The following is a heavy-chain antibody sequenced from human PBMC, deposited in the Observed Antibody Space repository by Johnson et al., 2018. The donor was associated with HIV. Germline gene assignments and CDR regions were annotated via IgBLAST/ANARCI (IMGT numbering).Heavy chain of an antibody. CDR2: IGPAGDT. D-gene: IGHD1-26*01. Sequence: VQLVESGGGVVQPGRSLRLSCAASGFTFSSYDMHWVRQAPGQGLEWVSAIGPAGDTYYPGSVKCRFTISRENAKNSLYLQMNSMRAGDTAVYYCARVMYGGSSKSAACDIWGQGTMVTVSS. J-gene: IGHJ3*02. V-gene: IGHV3-13*01. CDR1: GFTFSSYD. CDR3: ARVMYGGSSKSAACDI.